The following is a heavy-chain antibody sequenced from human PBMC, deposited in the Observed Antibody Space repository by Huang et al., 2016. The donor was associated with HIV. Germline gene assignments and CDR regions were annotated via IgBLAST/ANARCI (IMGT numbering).Heavy chain of an antibody. CDR2: IKRKSGNV. D-gene: IGHD3-10*01. V-gene: IGHV1-8*01. Sequence: QIQLAQSGAEVKKPGASVKVSCKASGYTFTNYDINGVRQASGQGLEGMGWIKRKSGNVGYTKKFQGRVAILRNSSINTSYLEVTSLTSEDTAVYYCARGFGINYNHEAFDVWGQGTMVTVSS. CDR3: ARGFGINYNHEAFDV. CDR1: GYTFTNYD. J-gene: IGHJ3*01.